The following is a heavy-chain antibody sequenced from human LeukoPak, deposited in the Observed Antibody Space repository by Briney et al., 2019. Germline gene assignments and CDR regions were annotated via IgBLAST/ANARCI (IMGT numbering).Heavy chain of an antibody. J-gene: IGHJ4*02. Sequence: PSETLSLTCTVSGGSISSYSWNWIRQPPGKGLEWIGYIYYSGSTNYNPSLKSRVTMSADTSMNQFSLRLSSVTAADTAIYYCARHGQRGYSYGSLDSWGQGTLVTVSS. CDR3: ARHGQRGYSYGSLDS. V-gene: IGHV4-59*08. CDR1: GGSISSYS. D-gene: IGHD5-18*01. CDR2: IYYSGST.